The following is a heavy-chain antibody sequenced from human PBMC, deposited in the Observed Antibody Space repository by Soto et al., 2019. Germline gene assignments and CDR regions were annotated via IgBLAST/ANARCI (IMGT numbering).Heavy chain of an antibody. CDR1: EFTFSTYW. CDR3: VRGLYTGSPHFFF. CDR2: IEGDGSEK. D-gene: IGHD1-26*01. J-gene: IGHJ4*02. V-gene: IGHV3-7*05. Sequence: GGSLRLSCAASEFTFSTYWMTWVRQAPGKGLEWVANIEGDGSEKNYVDSVKGRFTVSRDNAKRSLYLQMNSLRVEDTAIYYCVRGLYTGSPHFFFWGQGTLVTVSS.